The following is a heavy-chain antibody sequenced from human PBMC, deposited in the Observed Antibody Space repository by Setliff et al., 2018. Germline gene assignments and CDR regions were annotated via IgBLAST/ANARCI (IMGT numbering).Heavy chain of an antibody. CDR1: GYIFTSNA. CDR3: ARGSRGFDY. V-gene: IGHV1-3*01. Sequence: GASVKVSCKASGYIFTSNAIHWVRQAPGQRLEWMGWISAAGGDAKYSKNFQDRVAITRDTSASTAYMELSSLTSEDTAVYFCARGSRGFDYWGQGALVTVSS. CDR2: ISAAGGDA. J-gene: IGHJ4*02.